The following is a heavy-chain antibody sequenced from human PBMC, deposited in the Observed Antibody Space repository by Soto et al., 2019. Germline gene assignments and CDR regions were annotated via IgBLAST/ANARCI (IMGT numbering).Heavy chain of an antibody. CDR1: GFTFSSYG. CDR2: ISYDGSNK. V-gene: IGHV3-30*18. Sequence: PGGSLRLSCAASGFTFSSYGMHWVRQAPGKGLEWVAVISYDGSNKYYADSVKGRFTISRDNSKNTPYLQMNSLRAEDTAVYYCAKDRSSGYSYGLYYYYGMDVWGQGTTVTVSS. J-gene: IGHJ6*02. D-gene: IGHD5-18*01. CDR3: AKDRSSGYSYGLYYYYGMDV.